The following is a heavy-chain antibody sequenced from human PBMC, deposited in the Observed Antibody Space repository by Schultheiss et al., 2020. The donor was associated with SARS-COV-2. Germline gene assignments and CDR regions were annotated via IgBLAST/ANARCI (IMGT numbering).Heavy chain of an antibody. CDR3: TTDFKDVTIFVVPYYYYGMDV. CDR2: IKSKTDGGTT. D-gene: IGHD3-3*01. Sequence: GGSLRLSCAASGFTFSSYEMNWVRQAPGKGLEWVGRIKSKTDGGTTDYAAPVKGRFTISRDDSKNTLYLQMNSLKTEDTAVYYCTTDFKDVTIFVVPYYYYGMDVWGQGTTVTVSS. CDR1: GFTFSSYE. V-gene: IGHV3-15*01. J-gene: IGHJ6*02.